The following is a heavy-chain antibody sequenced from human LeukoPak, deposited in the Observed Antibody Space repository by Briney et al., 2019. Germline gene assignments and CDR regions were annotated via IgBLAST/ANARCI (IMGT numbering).Heavy chain of an antibody. CDR2: IIPILGIA. D-gene: IGHD4-17*01. V-gene: IGHV1-69*04. Sequence: SVKVSCKASGYTFTSYYMHWVRQAPGQGLEWMGRIIPILGIANYAQKFQGRVTITADKSTSTAYMELSSLRSEDTAVYYCARDYTVSHLDYWGQGTLVTVSS. CDR1: GYTFTSYY. CDR3: ARDYTVSHLDY. J-gene: IGHJ4*02.